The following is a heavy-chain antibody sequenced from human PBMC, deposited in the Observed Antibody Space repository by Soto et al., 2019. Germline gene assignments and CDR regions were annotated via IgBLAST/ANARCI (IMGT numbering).Heavy chain of an antibody. CDR1: GFTFSSYA. V-gene: IGHV3-23*01. D-gene: IGHD3-3*01. CDR2: ISGSGGST. CDR3: AKGGRFLECLFTFDP. J-gene: IGHJ5*02. Sequence: EVQLLESGGGLVQPGGSLRLSCAASGFTFSSYAMSCVRQAPGKGLEWVSAISGSGGSTYYADSVKGRFTISRDNSKNTLYLQMNSLRAEDTAVYYCAKGGRFLECLFTFDPWGQGTLVTVSS.